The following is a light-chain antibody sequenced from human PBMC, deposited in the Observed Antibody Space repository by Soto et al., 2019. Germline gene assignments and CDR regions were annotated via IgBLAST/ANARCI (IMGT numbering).Light chain of an antibody. Sequence: EIVLTQSPDTLSLSPGERATLSCRTSEPIRNTYVAWYQQQPGQAPRLLIYVASSRAIGIPDRFSGSGSGTDFTLTISRLEPEDFALYYCQQYADSPLTFGGGTKVDIK. CDR2: VAS. CDR3: QQYADSPLT. J-gene: IGKJ4*01. CDR1: EPIRNTY. V-gene: IGKV3-20*01.